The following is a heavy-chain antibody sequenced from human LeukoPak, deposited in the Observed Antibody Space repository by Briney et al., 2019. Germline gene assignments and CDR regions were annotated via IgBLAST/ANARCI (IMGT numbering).Heavy chain of an antibody. J-gene: IGHJ4*02. CDR1: GFTFSSYG. V-gene: IGHV3-30*02. CDR3: ARRFFDY. CDR2: IRYDGSNK. Sequence: AGGSLRLSCAASGFTFSSYGMHWVRQAPGKGLEWVAFIRYDGSNKYYADSVKGRFTFSRDNSKNTLYLQMNSLRAEDTAVYYCARRFFDYWGQGTLVTVSS.